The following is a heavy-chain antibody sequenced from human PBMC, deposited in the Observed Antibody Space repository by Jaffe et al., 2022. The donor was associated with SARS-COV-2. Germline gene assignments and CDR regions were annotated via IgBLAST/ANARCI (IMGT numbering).Heavy chain of an antibody. V-gene: IGHV3-21*01. J-gene: IGHJ4*02. CDR1: GFTFSSYS. CDR3: AREERWVAARPYYFDY. D-gene: IGHD6-6*01. Sequence: EVQLVESGGGLVKPGGSLRLSCAASGFTFSSYSMNWVRQAPGKGLEWVSSISSSSSYIYYADSVKGRFTISRDNAKNSLYLQMNSLRAEDTAVYYCAREERWVAARPYYFDYWGQGTLVTVSS. CDR2: ISSSSSYI.